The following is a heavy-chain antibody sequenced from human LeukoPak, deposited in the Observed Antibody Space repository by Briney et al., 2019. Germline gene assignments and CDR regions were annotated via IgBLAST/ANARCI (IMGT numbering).Heavy chain of an antibody. CDR2: IYYSGST. Sequence: SETLSLTCTVSGGSISSYYWSWIRQPPGKGLEWIGYIYYSGSTNYNPSLKRRVTISVDTSKNQFSPKLSSVTAADTAVYYCARRTSGYRAFDIWGQGTMVTVSS. V-gene: IGHV4-59*08. CDR1: GGSISSYY. CDR3: ARRTSGYRAFDI. J-gene: IGHJ3*02. D-gene: IGHD2-15*01.